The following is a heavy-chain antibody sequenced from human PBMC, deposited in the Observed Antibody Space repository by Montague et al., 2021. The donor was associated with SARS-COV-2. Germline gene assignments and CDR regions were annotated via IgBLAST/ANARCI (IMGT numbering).Heavy chain of an antibody. CDR3: ARGGTATTFFAPKRTRRYNWFDP. CDR1: GGSFSNYY. CDR2: INHSGST. D-gene: IGHD3-3*01. V-gene: IGHV4-34*01. J-gene: IGHJ5*02. Sequence: SETLSLTCAVYGGSFSNYYWSWIRQPPGMGLEWIGEINHSGSTXXXPSXXXRVTISVDTSKNQFSLKLSSVTAADTAVYYCARGGTATTFFAPKRTRRYNWFDPWGQGTLVTVSS.